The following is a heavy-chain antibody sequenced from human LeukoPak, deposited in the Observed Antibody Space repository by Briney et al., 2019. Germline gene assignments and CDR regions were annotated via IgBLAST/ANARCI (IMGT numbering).Heavy chain of an antibody. CDR2: INAGNGNT. Sequence: ASVKVSCKASGYAFTNFAMHWVRQAPGQRLEWMGWINAGNGNTKYSQKFQGRVTITRDTSASTACMELSSLRSADTAVYYCASRRDGYNMFDYWGQGTLVTVSS. D-gene: IGHD5-24*01. V-gene: IGHV1-3*01. CDR3: ASRRDGYNMFDY. J-gene: IGHJ4*02. CDR1: GYAFTNFA.